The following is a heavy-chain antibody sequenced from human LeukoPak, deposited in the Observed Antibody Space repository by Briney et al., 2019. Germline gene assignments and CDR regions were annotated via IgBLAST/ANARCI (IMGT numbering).Heavy chain of an antibody. V-gene: IGHV3-74*01. CDR3: ARGQRSRYMDV. D-gene: IGHD1-1*01. CDR2: INSDESSR. CDR1: GFTFSSHW. J-gene: IGHJ6*03. Sequence: GGSLRLSCAASGFTFSSHWMHWVRQAPGKGLVWVSRINSDESSRSYADSVKGRFTISRDNAKNTLYLQMSGLRAEDTAVYYCARGQRSRYMDVWGKGTTVTVSS.